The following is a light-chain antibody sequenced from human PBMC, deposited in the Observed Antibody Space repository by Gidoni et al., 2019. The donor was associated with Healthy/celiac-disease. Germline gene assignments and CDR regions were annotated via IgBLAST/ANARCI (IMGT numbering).Light chain of an antibody. CDR3: QQRSNWPPVYT. CDR2: DAS. CDR1: QSVSSY. V-gene: IGKV3-11*01. J-gene: IGKJ2*01. Sequence: DIVLTPSPATLSLSPGERATLSCKASQSVSSYLAWYQQKPGQAPRLLIYDASNRATGIPARFSGSGSGTDFTLTISSLEPEDFAVYYCQQRSNWPPVYTFGQGTKLEIK.